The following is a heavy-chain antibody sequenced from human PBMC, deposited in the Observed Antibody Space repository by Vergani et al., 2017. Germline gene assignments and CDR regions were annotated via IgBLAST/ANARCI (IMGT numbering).Heavy chain of an antibody. CDR2: FHHTGMT. CDR3: ARHGGSGNFYHLFDS. V-gene: IGHV4-38-2*02. CDR1: NYSISRGYF. D-gene: IGHD3-10*01. J-gene: IGHJ4*02. Sequence: QVQLQESGPGLVKPSETLSLTCTVSNYSISRGYFWGWIRRPPGKGLEWIASFHHTGMTYNNPSLKSRVTISVDTSKNLISLKLNSVTAADPALYYCARHGGSGNFYHLFDSVGQGTLVTVSS.